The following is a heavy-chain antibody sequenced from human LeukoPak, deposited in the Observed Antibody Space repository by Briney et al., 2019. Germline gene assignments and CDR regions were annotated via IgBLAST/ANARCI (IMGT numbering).Heavy chain of an antibody. CDR2: IYSGDSQT. Sequence: GESLKISCKGSGYSFKYWIGWVRQMPGKGLEWMGIIYSGDSQTKYSPSFQGRVTISIDNSITTAYLQWSSLEASDTAMYYCASARHGDFVWDYWGQGMLVTVSS. CDR3: ASARHGDFVWDY. J-gene: IGHJ4*02. V-gene: IGHV5-51*01. D-gene: IGHD4-17*01. CDR1: GYSFKYW.